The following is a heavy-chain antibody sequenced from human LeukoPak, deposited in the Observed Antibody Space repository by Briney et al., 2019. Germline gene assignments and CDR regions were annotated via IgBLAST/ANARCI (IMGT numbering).Heavy chain of an antibody. V-gene: IGHV4-61*02. Sequence: SETLSLTCTVSGGSISSGSYYWSWIRQPAGKGLEWIGRIYTNGSTNYNPSLKSRLTISVDTSRRQFSLKLSSVTAADTAVYYCVRDFFHWGQGTLVTVSS. CDR2: IYTNGST. CDR1: GGSISSGSYY. D-gene: IGHD2/OR15-2a*01. CDR3: VRDFFH. J-gene: IGHJ4*02.